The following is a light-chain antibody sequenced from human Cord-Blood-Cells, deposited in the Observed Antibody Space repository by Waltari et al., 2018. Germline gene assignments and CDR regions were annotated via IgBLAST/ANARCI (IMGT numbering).Light chain of an antibody. CDR2: AAS. CDR3: QKYNSAPLT. Sequence: DIQMTPSPSSLSAFVGVRVPLTCRASQGISNYLAWYQQKPGKVPKLLIYAASTLQSGVPSRFSGSGSGTDFTLTISSLQPEDVATYYCQKYNSAPLTFGGGTKVEIK. V-gene: IGKV1-27*01. J-gene: IGKJ4*01. CDR1: QGISNY.